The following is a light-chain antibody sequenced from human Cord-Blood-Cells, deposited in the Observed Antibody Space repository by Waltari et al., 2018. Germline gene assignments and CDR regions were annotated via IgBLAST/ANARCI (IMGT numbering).Light chain of an antibody. CDR2: DAS. V-gene: IGKV1-5*01. CDR3: QQYNSYSPST. CDR1: QSIRSW. Sequence: DIQMTQSPSTLSASLGDRVTIPCRASQSIRSWLAWYQQKPGKAPKLLIYDASSLESGVPSRFSGSGSGTEFTLTISSLQPDDFATYYCQQYNSYSPSTFGPGTKVDIK. J-gene: IGKJ3*01.